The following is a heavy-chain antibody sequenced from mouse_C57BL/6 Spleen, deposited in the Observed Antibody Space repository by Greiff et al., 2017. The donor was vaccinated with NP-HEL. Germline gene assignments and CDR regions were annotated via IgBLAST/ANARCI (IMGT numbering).Heavy chain of an antibody. V-gene: IGHV5-9-1*02. CDR1: GFTFSSYA. CDR3: TRDRGSNYVGAMDY. D-gene: IGHD2-5*01. J-gene: IGHJ4*01. Sequence: EVQVVESGEGLVKPGGSLKLSCAASGFTFSSYAMSWVRQTPEKRLEWVAYISSGGDYIYYADTVKGRFTISRDNARNTLYLQMSSLKSEDTAMYYCTRDRGSNYVGAMDYWGQGTSVTVSS. CDR2: ISSGGDYI.